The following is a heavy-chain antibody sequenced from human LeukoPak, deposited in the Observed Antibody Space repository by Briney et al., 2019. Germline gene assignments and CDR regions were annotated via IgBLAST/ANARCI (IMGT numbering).Heavy chain of an antibody. J-gene: IGHJ1*01. D-gene: IGHD3-22*01. CDR2: ISGGSDYI. CDR3: ATYSSLNRREFQY. Sequence: GGSLRLSCAASGVMFNGYSMNWVRQAQGKGLGWVSYISGGSDYIYYTDSVKGRFTISRDNAKKSLYLQLNSLRVEDTAVYYCATYSSLNRREFQYWGQGTLLTVSS. CDR1: GVMFNGYS. V-gene: IGHV3-21*01.